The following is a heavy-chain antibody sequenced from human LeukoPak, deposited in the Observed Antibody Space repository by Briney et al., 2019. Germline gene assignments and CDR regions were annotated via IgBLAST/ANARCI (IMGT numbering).Heavy chain of an antibody. CDR2: IYYSGST. D-gene: IGHD3-10*01. Sequence: SETLSLTCTVSGGSISSSSYYWGWIRQPPGKGLEWIGSIYYSGSTYYNPSLKSRVTISVDTSKNQFSLKLSSVTAADTAVYYCARSGKQSDFDYWGQGTLVTVSS. CDR3: ARSGKQSDFDY. CDR1: GGSISSSSYY. J-gene: IGHJ4*02. V-gene: IGHV4-39*07.